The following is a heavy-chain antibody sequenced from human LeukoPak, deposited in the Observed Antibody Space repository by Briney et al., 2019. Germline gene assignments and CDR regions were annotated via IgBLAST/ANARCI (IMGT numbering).Heavy chain of an antibody. CDR1: GGSFSGYY. D-gene: IGHD2-2*01. V-gene: IGHV4-34*01. J-gene: IGHJ4*02. CDR2: INHSGGT. CDR3: ARGSYCSSTSCSPYYFDY. Sequence: SEALSLTCAVYGGSFSGYYWSWIRQPPGKGLEWIGEINHSGGTNYNPSLKSRVTISVDTSKNQFSLKLSSVTAADMAVYYCARGSYCSSTSCSPYYFDYWGQGTLVTVSS.